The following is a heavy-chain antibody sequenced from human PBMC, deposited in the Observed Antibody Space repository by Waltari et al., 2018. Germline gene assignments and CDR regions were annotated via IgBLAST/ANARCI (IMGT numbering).Heavy chain of an antibody. CDR2: IYYSGST. J-gene: IGHJ4*02. V-gene: IGHV4-39*07. CDR1: GGSISSSSYY. D-gene: IGHD3-3*01. Sequence: QLQLQESGPGLVKPSETLSLTCTVSGGSISSSSYYWGWIRQPPGKGLEWIGSIYYSGSTYYNPSLKSRVTISVDTSKNQFSLKLSSVTAADTAVYYCARAQKYYDFWSGNGGQPFDYWGQGTLVTVSS. CDR3: ARAQKYYDFWSGNGGQPFDY.